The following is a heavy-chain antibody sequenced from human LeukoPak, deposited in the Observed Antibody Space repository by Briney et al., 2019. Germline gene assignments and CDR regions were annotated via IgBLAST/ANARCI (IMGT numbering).Heavy chain of an antibody. CDR2: LYVGDSDT. CDR1: GYSFSSYW. CDR3: ARSGERSTSGFDY. Sequence: GESLKISCQGSGYSFSSYWIGWVRQMPGKGLEWMGILYVGDSDTSYSPSLQGQVTISADKSLTTAYLQWSSLKASDTAMYYCARSGERSTSGFDYWGQGTLVTVSS. D-gene: IGHD5/OR15-5a*01. V-gene: IGHV5-51*01. J-gene: IGHJ4*02.